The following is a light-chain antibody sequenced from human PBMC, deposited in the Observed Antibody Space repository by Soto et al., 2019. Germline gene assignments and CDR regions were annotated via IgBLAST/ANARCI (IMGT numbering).Light chain of an antibody. Sequence: SYELTQPPSVSVSPGQTASITCSGDKLGDKYAFWYQQKPGQSPVLVIYQDNKRPSGIPERFSGSNSGNTATLTISGTQAMDEADFYCQAWDSSTEVFGGGTKLTVL. CDR2: QDN. V-gene: IGLV3-1*01. CDR3: QAWDSSTEV. CDR1: KLGDKY. J-gene: IGLJ2*01.